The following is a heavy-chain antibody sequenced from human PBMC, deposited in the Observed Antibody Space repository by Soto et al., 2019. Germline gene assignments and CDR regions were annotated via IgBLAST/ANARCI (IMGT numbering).Heavy chain of an antibody. V-gene: IGHV3-21*01. CDR3: AREYTAWPLAFGLDV. CDR1: GFTFSTYS. D-gene: IGHD2-2*02. Sequence: GGSLRLSCVGSGFTFSTYSINWVRQAQGKGLELVSSISSRSDIYYADSVKGRCTISRDNAKNSVSLQMNSLRAEDTAVYYCAREYTAWPLAFGLDVWGQGTTVTVSS. CDR2: ISSRSDI. J-gene: IGHJ6*02.